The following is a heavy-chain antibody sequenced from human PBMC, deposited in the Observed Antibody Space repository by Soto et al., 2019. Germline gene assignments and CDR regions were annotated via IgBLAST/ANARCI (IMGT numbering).Heavy chain of an antibody. CDR1: GFTFSSFA. D-gene: IGHD3-10*01. Sequence: GGSLRLSCAASGFTFSSFAMTWVRQAPGKGLEWVSLISGSGGSAYSADSVKGRFTISRDNSRNTLFLQMSSLRAEDTAIYYCAKVRSPYYYYAMDVWGQGTTVTVSS. CDR3: AKVRSPYYYYAMDV. V-gene: IGHV3-23*01. J-gene: IGHJ6*02. CDR2: ISGSGGSA.